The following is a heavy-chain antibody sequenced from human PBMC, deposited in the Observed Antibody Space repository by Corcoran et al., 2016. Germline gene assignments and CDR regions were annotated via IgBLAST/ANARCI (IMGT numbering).Heavy chain of an antibody. V-gene: IGHV3-33*01. J-gene: IGHJ4*02. CDR1: GFTFSSYG. CDR3: ARGSRSGYYYFDY. CDR2: IWYDGSNK. Sequence: QVQLVESGGGVVQPGRSLRLSCAASGFTFSSYGMHWVRQAPGKGLEWVAVIWYDGSNKYYADSVKGRFTISRDNSKNTLYLQMNSLRDEDTAVYYCARGSRSGYYYFDYWGQGTLVTVSS. D-gene: IGHD3-3*01.